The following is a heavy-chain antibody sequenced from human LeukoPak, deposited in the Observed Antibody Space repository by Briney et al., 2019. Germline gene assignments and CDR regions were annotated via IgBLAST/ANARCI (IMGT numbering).Heavy chain of an antibody. J-gene: IGHJ3*02. CDR1: GGSVSSGSYY. CDR2: IYYSGNT. CDR3: ARSAHGDAFDI. D-gene: IGHD6-25*01. Sequence: SETLSLTCTVSGGSVSSGSYYWSWIRQPPAKGLEWIGYIYYSGNTNYDPSLKSRVTISVDRSKNQFSLKLSSVTAADTAVYYCARSAHGDAFDIWGQGTMATVSS. V-gene: IGHV4-61*01.